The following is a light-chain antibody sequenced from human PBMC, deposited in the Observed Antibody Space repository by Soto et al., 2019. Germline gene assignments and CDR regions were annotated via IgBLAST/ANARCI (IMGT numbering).Light chain of an antibody. V-gene: IGLV2-11*01. J-gene: IGLJ3*02. CDR1: SSDVGDYNY. CDR3: CSYAGSYTWV. CDR2: AVN. Sequence: QSVLTQPRSVSGSPGQSVTISCTGTSSDVGDYNYVSWYQHHPGKAPKLLIYAVNMRPSGVPDRFSGSKSGNTASLTISGLQAEDEADYSCCSYAGSYTWVFGGGTKVTVL.